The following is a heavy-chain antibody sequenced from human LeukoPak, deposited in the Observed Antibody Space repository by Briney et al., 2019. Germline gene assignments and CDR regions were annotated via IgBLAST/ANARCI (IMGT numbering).Heavy chain of an antibody. V-gene: IGHV3-33*06. Sequence: GGSLRLSCAASGFTFSSYAMHWVRQAPGKGLEWVAVIWYDGSNKYYADSVKGRFTISRDNSKNTLYLQMNSLRAEDTAVYYCAKVRGSYELDYFDYWGQGTLVTVSS. CDR1: GFTFSSYA. J-gene: IGHJ4*02. CDR3: AKVRGSYELDYFDY. CDR2: IWYDGSNK. D-gene: IGHD1-26*01.